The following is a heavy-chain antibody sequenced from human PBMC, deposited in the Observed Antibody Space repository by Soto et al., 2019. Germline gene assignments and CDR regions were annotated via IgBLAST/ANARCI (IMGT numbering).Heavy chain of an antibody. Sequence: QVQLQESGPGLVKPSETLSLTCKLSGGSISSYYWSWIRQPPGEALEWIGYVFYTGSTNYNPSLKSRVLISVDTSKNQLSLELRSVTAADTAVYYCARQDGYYSYMAVWGKGTTVTVSS. CDR3: ARQDGYYSYMAV. CDR2: VFYTGST. V-gene: IGHV4-59*08. CDR1: GGSISSYY. J-gene: IGHJ6*03.